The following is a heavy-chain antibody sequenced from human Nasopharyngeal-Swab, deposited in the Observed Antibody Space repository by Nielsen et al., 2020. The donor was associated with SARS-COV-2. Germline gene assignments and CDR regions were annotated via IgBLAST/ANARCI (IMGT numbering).Heavy chain of an antibody. CDR1: GASISSYY. D-gene: IGHD6-13*01. CDR3: ARAAAAADTIDYFDY. J-gene: IGHJ4*02. Sequence: SETLSLTCTVSGASISSYYWSWIRQPAGKGLEWFGRIYARGRIYTRGSPNYNPSLTSRVTVSVDTSKNQFSLKLSSVTAADTAVYYCARAAAAADTIDYFDYWGQGTLVTVSS. CDR2: IYTRGSP. V-gene: IGHV4-4*07.